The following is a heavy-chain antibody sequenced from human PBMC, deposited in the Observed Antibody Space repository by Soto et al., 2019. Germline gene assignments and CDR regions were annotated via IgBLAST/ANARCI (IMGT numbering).Heavy chain of an antibody. CDR3: AKDQERVTMIVVVHPSVAV. CDR2: ISGSGGST. CDR1: GFPFSSYS. Sequence: GGSLRLSCAASGFPFSSYSMSWVRQAPGKGLEWVSAISGSGGSTYYADSVKGRFTISRDNSKNTLYLQMNSLRAEDTAVYYCAKDQERVTMIVVVHPSVAVWGQGTLVTVSS. J-gene: IGHJ4*02. V-gene: IGHV3-23*01. D-gene: IGHD3-22*01.